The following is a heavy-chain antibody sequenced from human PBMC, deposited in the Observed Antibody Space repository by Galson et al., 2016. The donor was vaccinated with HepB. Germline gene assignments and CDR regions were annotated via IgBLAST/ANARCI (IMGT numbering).Heavy chain of an antibody. V-gene: IGHV4-59*01. D-gene: IGHD3-22*01. CDR1: SGSMISGYY. CDR2: ISYTGNT. Sequence: SETLSLTCTVSSGSMISGYYWSWIRQPPGKRLEWIGFISYTGNTNYNPSLESRGTISVDTSKNQLSLRLISVTAADTAVYFCTRGGWLLPHDYWGQGTLVTVSS. CDR3: TRGGWLLPHDY. J-gene: IGHJ4*02.